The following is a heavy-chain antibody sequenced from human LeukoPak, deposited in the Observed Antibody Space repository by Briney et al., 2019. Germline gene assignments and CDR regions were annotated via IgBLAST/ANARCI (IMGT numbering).Heavy chain of an antibody. CDR2: ISGSGGST. D-gene: IGHD2-15*01. V-gene: IGHV3-23*01. CDR3: AKGHNLRGGYFDY. J-gene: IGHJ4*02. Sequence: PGGSLRLSCAASGFTFSSYAMGWVRQAPGKGLEWVSAISGSGGSTYYADSVKGRFTISRDNSKNTLYLQMNSLRAEDTAVYYCAKGHNLRGGYFDYWGQGTLVTVSS. CDR1: GFTFSSYA.